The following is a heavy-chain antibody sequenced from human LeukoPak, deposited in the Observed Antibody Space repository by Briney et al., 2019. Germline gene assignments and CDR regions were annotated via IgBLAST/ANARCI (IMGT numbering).Heavy chain of an antibody. CDR3: ATLAADFDY. CDR2: IIPIFGTA. V-gene: IGHV1-69*05. Sequence: ASVKVSCKASRGIFSSYAISWVRQAPGQGLEWMGGIIPIFGTANYAQKFQGRVTIITDESTSTAYMELSSLRSEDTAVYYCATLAADFDYWGQGTLVTVSS. D-gene: IGHD6-13*01. CDR1: RGIFSSYA. J-gene: IGHJ4*02.